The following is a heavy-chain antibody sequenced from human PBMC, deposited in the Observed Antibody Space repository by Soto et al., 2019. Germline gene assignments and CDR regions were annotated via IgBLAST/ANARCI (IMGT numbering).Heavy chain of an antibody. CDR3: AREGQLEYYYYGMDV. D-gene: IGHD6-6*01. CDR2: IIPIFGTA. CDR1: GGTFSSYA. Sequence: SVKVSCKASGGTFSSYAISWVRQAPGQGLEWMGGIIPIFGTANYAQKFQGRVTITADKSTSTAYMELSSLRSEDTAVYYCAREGQLEYYYYGMDVWGQGTTVTVS. J-gene: IGHJ6*02. V-gene: IGHV1-69*06.